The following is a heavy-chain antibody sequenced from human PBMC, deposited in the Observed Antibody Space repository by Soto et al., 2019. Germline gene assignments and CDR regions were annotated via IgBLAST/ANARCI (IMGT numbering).Heavy chain of an antibody. CDR3: ARDSGGRFPTKHFDY. CDR1: GFTFSSYS. CDR2: ISSSSSYI. V-gene: IGHV3-21*01. J-gene: IGHJ4*02. Sequence: PGGSLRLSCAASGFTFSSYSMNWVRQAPGKGLEWVSSISSSSSYIYYADSVKGRFTISRDNAKNSLYLQMNSLRAEDTAVYYCARDSGGRFPTKHFDYWGQGTLVTVSS.